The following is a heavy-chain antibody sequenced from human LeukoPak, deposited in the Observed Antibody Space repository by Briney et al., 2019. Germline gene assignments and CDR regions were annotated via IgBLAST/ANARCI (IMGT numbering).Heavy chain of an antibody. CDR2: MSNSGGST. J-gene: IGHJ4*02. Sequence: GGSLRLSCAASGFTFSSYAMNWVRQAPGKGLEWVSGMSNSGGSTYYADSVKGRFTISRDNSKNTLYLQMNSLRAEDTAVYYCAKETSSSFDYWGQGTLVTVSA. D-gene: IGHD6-6*01. CDR3: AKETSSSFDY. CDR1: GFTFSSYA. V-gene: IGHV3-23*01.